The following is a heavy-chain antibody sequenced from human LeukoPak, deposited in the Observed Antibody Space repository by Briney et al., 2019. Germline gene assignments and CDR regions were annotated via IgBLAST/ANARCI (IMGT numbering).Heavy chain of an antibody. D-gene: IGHD2-2*03. CDR2: MNPNTGHT. CDR1: GYTFTRYD. CDR3: ARGNPAAMAIVPDDAFDI. Sequence: GPVKVSCKTSGYTFTRYDINWVRQATGQRLEWMGWMNPNTGHTAYAPKFQGRVTITGNTSISTAYMELSSLRSEDTAVYYCARGNPAAMAIVPDDAFDIWGQGTMVTVSS. J-gene: IGHJ3*02. V-gene: IGHV1-8*03.